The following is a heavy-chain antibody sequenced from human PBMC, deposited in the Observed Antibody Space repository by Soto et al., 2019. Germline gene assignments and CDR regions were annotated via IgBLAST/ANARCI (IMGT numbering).Heavy chain of an antibody. D-gene: IGHD4-17*01. Sequence: QVQLQESGPGLVKPSQTLSLTCTVSGGSVSSGGYYWSWIRQHPGKGLEWIGYIYYSGSTYYNPSLKSRVTISVDSSKNQSSLKLSSVTAADTAVYYCARDIPSPFYGGFYYYYGMDVWGQGTTVTVSS. CDR2: IYYSGST. CDR1: GGSVSSGGYY. CDR3: ARDIPSPFYGGFYYYYGMDV. J-gene: IGHJ6*02. V-gene: IGHV4-31*03.